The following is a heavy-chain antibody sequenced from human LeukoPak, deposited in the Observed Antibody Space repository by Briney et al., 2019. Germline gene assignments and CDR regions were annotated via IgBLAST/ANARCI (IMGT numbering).Heavy chain of an antibody. CDR2: IYPGDSDT. D-gene: IGHD6-6*01. CDR1: GYSFTSYW. J-gene: IGHJ4*02. Sequence: GESLKISCKGSGYSFTSYWIGWVRQMPGKGLEWMGFIYPGDSDTRYSPSFQGQVTISADKSISTAYLQWGSLKASDTAMYYCARRWSIRDSSSSGGFDYWGQGTLVTVSS. V-gene: IGHV5-51*01. CDR3: ARRWSIRDSSSSGGFDY.